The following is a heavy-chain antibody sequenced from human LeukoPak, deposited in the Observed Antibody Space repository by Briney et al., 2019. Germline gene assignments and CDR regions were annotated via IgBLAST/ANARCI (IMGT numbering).Heavy chain of an antibody. CDR3: ARKYYGSGSYYKDINFDY. CDR1: GVSISSSSYY. V-gene: IGHV4-39*01. Sequence: PSETLSLTCTVSGVSISSSSYYWGWIRQPPGKGLEWIGSIYYSGSTYYNPSLKSRVTISVDTSKNQFSLKLSSVTAADTAVYYCARKYYGSGSYYKDINFDYWGQGTLVTVPS. D-gene: IGHD3-10*01. J-gene: IGHJ4*02. CDR2: IYYSGST.